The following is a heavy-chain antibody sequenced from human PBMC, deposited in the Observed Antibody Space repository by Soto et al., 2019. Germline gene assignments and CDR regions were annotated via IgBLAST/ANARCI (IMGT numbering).Heavy chain of an antibody. D-gene: IGHD5-12*01. CDR2: IYYSGST. Sequence: SETLSLTCTVSGGSISSSSYYWGWIRQPPGKGLEWIGSIYYSGSTYYNPSLKSRVTISVDTSKNQFSLKLSSVTAADTAVYYCARRGDGYKGGYYYYGMDVWGQGTTVTVSS. CDR3: ARRGDGYKGGYYYYGMDV. CDR1: GGSISSSSYY. V-gene: IGHV4-39*01. J-gene: IGHJ6*02.